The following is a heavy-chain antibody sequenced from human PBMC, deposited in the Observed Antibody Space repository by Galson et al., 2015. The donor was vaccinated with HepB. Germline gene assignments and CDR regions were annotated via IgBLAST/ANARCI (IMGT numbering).Heavy chain of an antibody. D-gene: IGHD6-6*01. J-gene: IGHJ4*02. Sequence: SVKVSCKASGHTFTAYYINWVRQAPGQGLQWLGRINPNSGGTNYAQKFQGKVTMTKDTSISTAYMELSTLTSDDTAVYYCARDHAAARYDYWGQGTLVTVSS. CDR3: ARDHAAARYDY. CDR1: GHTFTAYY. CDR2: INPNSGGT. V-gene: IGHV1-2*06.